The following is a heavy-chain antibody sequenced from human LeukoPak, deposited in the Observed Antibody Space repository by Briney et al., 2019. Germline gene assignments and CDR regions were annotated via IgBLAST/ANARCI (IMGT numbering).Heavy chain of an antibody. CDR3: ARKGVAADSYYYYMDV. J-gene: IGHJ6*03. V-gene: IGHV1-46*01. CDR1: GYTFINYQ. CDR2: INPSGGSA. Sequence: ASVKLSCKASGYTFINYQMHWVRQAPGQGLEWMGVINPSGGSATYAQKLQGRVTMTRDTSTDTVYMELSSLRSEDTAVYYCARKGVAADSYYYYMDVWGKGTTVTVSS. D-gene: IGHD3-10*01.